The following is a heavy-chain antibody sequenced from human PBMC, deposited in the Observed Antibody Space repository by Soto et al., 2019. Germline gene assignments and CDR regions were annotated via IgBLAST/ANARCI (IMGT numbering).Heavy chain of an antibody. CDR1: GFTFSSYA. D-gene: IGHD3-22*01. V-gene: IGHV3-11*01. Sequence: LRRSCSASGFTFSSYAMSWVRQAPGKGLEWVSYISSSDSIYYADSVKGRFTISRDNAKNSLYLQMNSLRAEDTAVYYCARDLGYYDSSGYFDYWGQGTLVTVSS. CDR3: ARDLGYYDSSGYFDY. CDR2: ISSSDSI. J-gene: IGHJ4*02.